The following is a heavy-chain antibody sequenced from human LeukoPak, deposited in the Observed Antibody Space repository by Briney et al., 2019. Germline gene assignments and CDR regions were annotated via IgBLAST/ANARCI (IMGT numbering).Heavy chain of an antibody. J-gene: IGHJ4*02. CDR2: ISYDGSNK. D-gene: IGHD3-22*01. CDR1: GFTFSSDG. V-gene: IGHV3-30*18. CDR3: AKDADDSSGYYYPDY. Sequence: GRSLRLSCAASGFTFSSDGMHWVRQAPGKGLEWVAVISYDGSNKYYADSVKGRFTIARDNSKNTLYLQMNSLRAEDTAVYYCAKDADDSSGYYYPDYWGQGTLVTVSS.